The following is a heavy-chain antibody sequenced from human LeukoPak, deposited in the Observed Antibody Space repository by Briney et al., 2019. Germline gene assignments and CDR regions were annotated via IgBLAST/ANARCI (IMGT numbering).Heavy chain of an antibody. V-gene: IGHV3-74*01. D-gene: IGHD1-26*01. J-gene: IGHJ4*02. CDR1: GFTFSNYW. Sequence: PGGSLRLSCAASGFTFSNYWMHWVRQAPGKGLVWVSRINSDGINTSYADSVKGRFTISRDNSKNTLYLQMNSLRAEDTAVYYCAKATQWEPQRGPFDYWGQGTLVTVSS. CDR3: AKATQWEPQRGPFDY. CDR2: INSDGINT.